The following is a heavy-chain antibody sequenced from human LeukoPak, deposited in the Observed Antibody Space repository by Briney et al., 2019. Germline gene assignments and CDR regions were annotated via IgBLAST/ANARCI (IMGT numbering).Heavy chain of an antibody. CDR1: GLTFSSYA. Sequence: GGSLRLSCAASGLTFSSYAMSWVRQAPGKGLEWVSTISGSGGSTYYADSVKGRFTISRDNSKNTLYLQMNSLRAEDTAVYYCAKHGYNWNDVLDYWGQGTLVTVSS. D-gene: IGHD1-20*01. CDR3: AKHGYNWNDVLDY. CDR2: ISGSGGST. V-gene: IGHV3-23*01. J-gene: IGHJ4*02.